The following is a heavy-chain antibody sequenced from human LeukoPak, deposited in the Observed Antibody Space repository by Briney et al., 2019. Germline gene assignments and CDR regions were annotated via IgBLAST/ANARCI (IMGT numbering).Heavy chain of an antibody. CDR2: IYYSGST. D-gene: IGHD3-22*01. V-gene: IGHV4-59*01. Sequence: ASETLSLTCTVSGGSISSYYWSWIRQPPGKGLEWIGYIYYSGSTNYNPSLKSRVTISVDTSKNQFSLKLSSVTAADTAVYYCARAIHYYDSSGRYYYYGMDVWGQGTTVTASS. CDR3: ARAIHYYDSSGRYYYYGMDV. CDR1: GGSISSYY. J-gene: IGHJ6*02.